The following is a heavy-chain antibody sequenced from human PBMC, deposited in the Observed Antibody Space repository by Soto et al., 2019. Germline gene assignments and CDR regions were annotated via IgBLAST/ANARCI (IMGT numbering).Heavy chain of an antibody. CDR1: GDSVSSNSAA. D-gene: IGHD6-25*01. CDR3: ARVPAAVYGMDV. CDR2: TYYRSKWYN. V-gene: IGHV6-1*01. J-gene: IGHJ6*02. Sequence: QTLSLTCAISGDSVSSNSAAWNWIRQSPSRGLEWLGRTYYRSKWYNDYAVSVKSRITSNPDTSKNQFSLQLNSVTPEDTAVYYCARVPAAVYGMDVWGQGTTVTVAS.